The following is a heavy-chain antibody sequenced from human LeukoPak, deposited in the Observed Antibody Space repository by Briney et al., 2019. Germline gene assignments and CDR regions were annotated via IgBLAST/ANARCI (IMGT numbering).Heavy chain of an antibody. CDR2: IYYSGST. V-gene: IGHV4-59*01. D-gene: IGHD5-24*01. Sequence: SETLSLTCAVSGGSISSYYCSWIRQPPGKGLEWIGYIYYSGSTNYNPSLKSRVTISVDTSKNQFSLKLSSVTAADTAVYYCAKDLVGGWLQGYDAFDIWGQGTMVTVSS. CDR3: AKDLVGGWLQGYDAFDI. CDR1: GGSISSYY. J-gene: IGHJ3*02.